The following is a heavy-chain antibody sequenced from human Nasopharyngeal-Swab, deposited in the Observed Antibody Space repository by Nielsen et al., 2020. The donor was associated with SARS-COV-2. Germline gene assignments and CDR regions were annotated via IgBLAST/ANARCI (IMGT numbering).Heavy chain of an antibody. CDR3: ARDGFGESPYYYYYGMDV. D-gene: IGHD3-10*01. CDR2: ISSSTSYI. J-gene: IGHJ6*02. CDR1: GFTFSNYS. Sequence: GESLKISFAASGFTFSNYSMNWVRQAPGKGLEWVSSISSSTSYIYYADSVKGRFTISRDNAKNSLYLQMNSLRAKDTAVYYCARDGFGESPYYYYYGMDVWGQGTTVTVSS. V-gene: IGHV3-21*01.